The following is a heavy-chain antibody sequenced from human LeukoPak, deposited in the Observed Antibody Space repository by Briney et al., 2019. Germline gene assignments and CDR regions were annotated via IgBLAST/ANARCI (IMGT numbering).Heavy chain of an antibody. V-gene: IGHV3-23*01. J-gene: IGHJ4*02. CDR2: ISGSGDYT. D-gene: IGHD3-3*01. Sequence: GGSLRLSCAASGFTFSSYAMSWVRQAPGKGLEWVSSISGSGDYTYYTDSVKGRFIISRDNSKNTLYLQMNSLRAEDTAVYYCAKDRAYYDFWSGYQLFDYWGQGTLVTVSS. CDR1: GFTFSSYA. CDR3: AKDRAYYDFWSGYQLFDY.